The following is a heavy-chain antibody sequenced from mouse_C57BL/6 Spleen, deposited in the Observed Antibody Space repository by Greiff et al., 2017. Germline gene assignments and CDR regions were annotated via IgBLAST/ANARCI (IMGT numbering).Heavy chain of an antibody. J-gene: IGHJ4*01. CDR3: AIYYGNYGGAMDY. CDR1: GYTFTSYW. D-gene: IGHD2-1*01. V-gene: IGHV1-64*01. CDR2: IHPNSGST. Sequence: QVHVKQPGAELVKPGASVKLSCKASGYTFTSYWMHWVKQRPGQGLEWIGMIHPNSGSTNYNEKFKSKATLTVDKSSSTAYMQLSSLTSEDSAVYYCAIYYGNYGGAMDYWGQGTSVTVSS.